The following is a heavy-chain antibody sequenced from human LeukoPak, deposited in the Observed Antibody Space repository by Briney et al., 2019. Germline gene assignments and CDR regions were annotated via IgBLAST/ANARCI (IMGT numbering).Heavy chain of an antibody. Sequence: PGESLKISCQASGYSFTSYWIGWVRQMPGKGLEWMGIIYPGDSDTKYSPSFQGQVTISADKSISTAYLQWSSLKASDTATYYCARQYSGTYYRSFDYWGQGTLVTVSS. J-gene: IGHJ4*02. CDR3: ARQYSGTYYRSFDY. CDR2: IYPGDSDT. D-gene: IGHD3-10*01. V-gene: IGHV5-51*01. CDR1: GYSFTSYW.